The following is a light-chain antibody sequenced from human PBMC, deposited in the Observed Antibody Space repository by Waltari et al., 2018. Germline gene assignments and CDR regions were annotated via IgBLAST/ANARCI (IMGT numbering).Light chain of an antibody. V-gene: IGLV3-19*01. CDR2: GKN. CDR3: NCRDTSDYHLWL. J-gene: IGLJ3*02. Sequence: SSELTQDPVVSVALGQTVSITCQGDSLTNYYAAWYQRKPGQAPVLVIYGKNNRPSGTPDRFSGSRSGNTSSLTITGAQAEDEADYYCNCRDTSDYHLWLFGGGTKLTVL. CDR1: SLTNYY.